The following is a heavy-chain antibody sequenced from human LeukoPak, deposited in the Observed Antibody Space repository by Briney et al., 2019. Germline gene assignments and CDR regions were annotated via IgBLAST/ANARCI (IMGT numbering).Heavy chain of an antibody. D-gene: IGHD1-1*01. V-gene: IGHV4-34*01. CDR2: IKHSGST. Sequence: PSETLSLTCAVYGGSFSGYYWSWIRQPPGKGLEWIGEIKHSGSTNYSPSLKSRVTISVDTSKNQFSLKLSSVTAADTAVYYCARVRRRYTEYFQHWGQGTLVTVSS. CDR3: ARVRRRYTEYFQH. CDR1: GGSFSGYY. J-gene: IGHJ1*01.